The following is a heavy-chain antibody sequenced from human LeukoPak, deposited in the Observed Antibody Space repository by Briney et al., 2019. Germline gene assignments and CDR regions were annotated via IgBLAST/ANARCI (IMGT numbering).Heavy chain of an antibody. Sequence: GGSLRLSCAASGFTFNSYGMHWVRQAPGMGLEWVAVIWYDGSYKYYADSVKGRFTISKDNSKNTLELQMSSLRADDTAVYYCARWASIQATYFFDYWGQGTLVTVSS. V-gene: IGHV3-33*01. J-gene: IGHJ4*02. CDR1: GFTFNSYG. CDR2: IWYDGSYK. D-gene: IGHD2-21*01. CDR3: ARWASIQATYFFDY.